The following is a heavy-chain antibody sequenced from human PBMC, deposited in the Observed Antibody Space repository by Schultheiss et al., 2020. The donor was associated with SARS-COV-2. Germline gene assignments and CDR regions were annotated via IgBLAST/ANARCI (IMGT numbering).Heavy chain of an antibody. CDR1: GFTFSSYA. J-gene: IGHJ4*02. V-gene: IGHV3-23*01. Sequence: GESLKISCAASGFTFSSYAMSWVRQAPGKGLEWVSAISGSGGSTYYALPVKGRFTISRDNAKNSLYLQMNSLRAEDTAVYYCARGWAKDYWGQGTLVTVSS. CDR3: ARGWAKDY. D-gene: IGHD4/OR15-4a*01. CDR2: ISGSGGST.